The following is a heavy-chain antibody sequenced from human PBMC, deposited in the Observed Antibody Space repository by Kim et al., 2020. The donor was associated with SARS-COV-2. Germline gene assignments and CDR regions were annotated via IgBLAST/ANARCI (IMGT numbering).Heavy chain of an antibody. V-gene: IGHV4-34*01. J-gene: IGHJ6*02. CDR2: IHHSGNS. D-gene: IGHD5-18*01. CDR3: ARGDSGVVQLWYYYAMDV. Sequence: SETLSLTCAVYGGSFSGYYWSWIRQPPGKGLEWIGEIHHSGNSNYNPSLKSRVTISADTSKNQFSLKLSSVTAADTAVYYCARGDSGVVQLWYYYAMDVWGQGTTVTVSS. CDR1: GGSFSGYY.